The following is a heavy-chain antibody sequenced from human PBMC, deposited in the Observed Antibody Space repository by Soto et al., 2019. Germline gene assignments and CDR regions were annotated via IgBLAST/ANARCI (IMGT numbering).Heavy chain of an antibody. CDR1: GGSISSGDYY. CDR2: IYYSGST. J-gene: IGHJ5*02. CDR3: ARDWGYSSSFGFGNWFDP. D-gene: IGHD6-6*01. V-gene: IGHV4-30-4*01. Sequence: QVQLQESGPGLVKPSQTLSLTYTVSGGSISSGDYYWSWIRQPPGKGLEWIGYIYYSGSTYYNPSLKSRVTISVDTSKNQFSLKLSSVTAADTAVYYCARDWGYSSSFGFGNWFDPWGQGTLVTVSS.